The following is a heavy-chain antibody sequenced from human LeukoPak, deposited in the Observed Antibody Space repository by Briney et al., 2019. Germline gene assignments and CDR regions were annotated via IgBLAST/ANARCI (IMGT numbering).Heavy chain of an antibody. Sequence: GASVKVSCKASGYTLSGYYMHWVRQAPGQGLEWMGWINPNSGGTNYAQKFQGRVTLTRDTSLSTAYMELSRLRSDDTAVYYCARDRNYYDHNGNFDYWGQGTLVTVSS. CDR2: INPNSGGT. CDR3: ARDRNYYDHNGNFDY. D-gene: IGHD3-22*01. V-gene: IGHV1-2*02. J-gene: IGHJ4*02. CDR1: GYTLSGYY.